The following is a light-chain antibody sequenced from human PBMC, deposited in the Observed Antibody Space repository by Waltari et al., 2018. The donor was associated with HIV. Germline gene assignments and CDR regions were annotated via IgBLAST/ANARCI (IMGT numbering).Light chain of an antibody. CDR2: RHR. J-gene: IGLJ2*01. V-gene: IGLV1-44*01. CDR1: TSNIGSNT. CDR3: AAWDASLHVL. Sequence: QSVLTQPPSASGTLGQAVTISCFGSTSNIGSNTVNWYQNLPGAAPKLIIFRHRQRPSGFPDRFSGSQSGTSAFLTITGLLSGDEATYYCAAWDASLHVLFGGGTQLTVV.